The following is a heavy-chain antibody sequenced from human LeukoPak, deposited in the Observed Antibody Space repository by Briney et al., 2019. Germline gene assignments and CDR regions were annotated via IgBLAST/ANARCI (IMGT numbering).Heavy chain of an antibody. CDR2: ISGTGGST. J-gene: IGHJ4*02. D-gene: IGHD4-17*01. Sequence: GGSLRLSCAASGFTLSNYAMNWVRQAPGKGLEWVSLISGTGGSTYYADSVKGRFTISRDNSKNTLYVQMNNLRADDTAVYYCARATTVTVFDYWGQGTLVTVSS. CDR3: ARATTVTVFDY. V-gene: IGHV3-23*01. CDR1: GFTLSNYA.